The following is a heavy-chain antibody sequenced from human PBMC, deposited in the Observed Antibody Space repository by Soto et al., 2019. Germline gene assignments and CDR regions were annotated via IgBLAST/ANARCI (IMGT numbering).Heavy chain of an antibody. Sequence: SETLSLTCSVSGGTISGYYWTWIRQPAGKGLEXXXXXXXXXXXXXNPSLQSRVTMSLDTSNNQFSLRLTSVTAADTAVYYCARGQRFSDWFDPWGQGTLVTVSS. CDR1: GGTISGYY. D-gene: IGHD3-3*01. CDR2: XXXXXXX. V-gene: IGHV4-4*07. J-gene: IGHJ5*02. CDR3: ARGQRFSDWFDP.